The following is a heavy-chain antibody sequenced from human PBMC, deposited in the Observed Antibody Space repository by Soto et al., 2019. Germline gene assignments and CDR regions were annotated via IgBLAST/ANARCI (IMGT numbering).Heavy chain of an antibody. CDR1: AGTFSSYT. CDR2: ITPILGTA. CDR3: ARSVTIIRGAGDYYYYGMDA. D-gene: IGHD3-10*01. Sequence: QVQLVQSGAEVKKPGSSVKVSCKASAGTFSSYTISWVRQAPGQGLEWMGRITPILGTANYAQKFQGRVTSTADKSTRTAYMELSSLRSEDTAVYYCARSVTIIRGAGDYYYYGMDAWGQGTTVTVSS. V-gene: IGHV1-69*08. J-gene: IGHJ6*02.